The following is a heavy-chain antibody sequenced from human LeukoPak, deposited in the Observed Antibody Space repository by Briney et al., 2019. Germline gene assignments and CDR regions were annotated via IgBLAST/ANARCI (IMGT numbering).Heavy chain of an antibody. J-gene: IGHJ4*01. CDR3: ARDAQRGFAYSNSLKN. CDR2: IRSDATNR. D-gene: IGHD4-11*01. V-gene: IGHV3-33*01. Sequence: GGSLRLSCAASGFIFSHHGMHWVRQAPGKGLEWVAVIRSDATNRFYAESVKGRFTISRDNSKNTVFLQMNSLRVKDTAIYYCARDAQRGFAYSNSLKNWGHGTLVTVSS. CDR1: GFIFSHHG.